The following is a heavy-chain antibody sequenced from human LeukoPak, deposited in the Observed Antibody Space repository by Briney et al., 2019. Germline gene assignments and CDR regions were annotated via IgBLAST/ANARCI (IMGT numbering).Heavy chain of an antibody. J-gene: IGHJ4*02. V-gene: IGHV3-15*01. CDR3: TTLPPYSGFDFRFDF. CDR1: GFTFSNAW. D-gene: IGHD5-12*01. Sequence: PGGSLRLSCAASGFTFSNAWMSWVRQAPGKGLEWVGRIKSKTDGGTTDYAAPVKGRFTISRHDSKNTLYLQMNSLKTEDTVVYYCTTLPPYSGFDFRFDFWGQGTLVTVSS. CDR2: IKSKTDGGTT.